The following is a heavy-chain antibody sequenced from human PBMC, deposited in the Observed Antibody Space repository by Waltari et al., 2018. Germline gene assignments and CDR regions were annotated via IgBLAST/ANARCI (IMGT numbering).Heavy chain of an antibody. J-gene: IGHJ4*02. Sequence: VQLQESGPGLVKPSETLSLTCTGPGASVSGSYWSWIRPPAGKGLEWIGRFYTSGPPNYNPSLNSRVTMSIDTSKNQFSLKLSSVTAADTAVYYCARDRDQYDSSGTLFDYWGQGTMVTVSS. CDR3: ARDRDQYDSSGTLFDY. V-gene: IGHV4-4*07. CDR1: GASVSGSY. CDR2: FYTSGPP. D-gene: IGHD3-22*01.